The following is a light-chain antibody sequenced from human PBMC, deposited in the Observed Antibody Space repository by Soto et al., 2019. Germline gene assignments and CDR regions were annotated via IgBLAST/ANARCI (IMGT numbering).Light chain of an antibody. CDR3: SSYTAITLYA. J-gene: IGLJ1*01. CDR1: SSDVSGYTY. Sequence: QSLLTQPASVSGSPGQSITISCTGVSSDVSGYTYVSWYQQHPGKAPKLMIYEVTNRPSGVSDRFSGSKSGNTASLTISGLQAEDEADYYCSSYTAITLYAFGTGTKVTVL. CDR2: EVT. V-gene: IGLV2-14*01.